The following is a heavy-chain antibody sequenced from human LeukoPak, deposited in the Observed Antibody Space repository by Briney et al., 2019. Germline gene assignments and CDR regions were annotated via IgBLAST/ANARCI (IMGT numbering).Heavy chain of an antibody. CDR3: ARDRHGYFDY. V-gene: IGHV3-11*01. CDR2: ISHNGDTK. J-gene: IGHJ4*02. Sequence: GGSLRLSCAASGFTLSDRYMIWLRQAPGKGLESISYISHNGDTKYYADSVKGRLSISRDNAKSSLYLEMNSLRVEDTAVYYCARDRHGYFDYWGQGTLVTVSS. CDR1: GFTLSDRY. D-gene: IGHD6-13*01.